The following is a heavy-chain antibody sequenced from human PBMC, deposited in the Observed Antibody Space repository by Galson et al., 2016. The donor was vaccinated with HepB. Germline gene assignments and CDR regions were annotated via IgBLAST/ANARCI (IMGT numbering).Heavy chain of an antibody. J-gene: IGHJ6*03. CDR1: GFTFSSYS. CDR2: ISSSSSYI. V-gene: IGHV3-21*06. CDR3: ARTRLRPPRQQYYYYYMDV. D-gene: IGHD6-13*01. Sequence: SLRLSCAASGFTFSSYSMNWVRQAPGKGLEWVSTISSSSSYIYYADSVKSRFTISRDDSKNSLYLQMNSLRDDDTAVYFCARTRLRPPRQQYYYYYMDVWGQGTTVSVSS.